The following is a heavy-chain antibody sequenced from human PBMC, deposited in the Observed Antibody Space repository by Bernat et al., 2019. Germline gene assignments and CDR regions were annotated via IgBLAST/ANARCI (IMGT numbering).Heavy chain of an antibody. Sequence: QVQLVQSGAEVKKPGASVKVSCKASGYTFNIHGISWVRQAPGQGLEWMGWISCYNGDTIYAQNLQDRVTMTTDRSASTAYMELRSLRSDDTAVYYCARDPSNTSGRYAYFDYWGQGTLVTVSS. D-gene: IGHD6-19*01. J-gene: IGHJ4*02. CDR2: ISCYNGDT. CDR1: GYTFNIHG. CDR3: ARDPSNTSGRYAYFDY. V-gene: IGHV1-18*04.